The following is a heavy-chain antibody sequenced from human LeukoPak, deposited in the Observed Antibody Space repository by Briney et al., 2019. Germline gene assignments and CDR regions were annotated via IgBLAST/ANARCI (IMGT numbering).Heavy chain of an antibody. J-gene: IGHJ2*01. CDR3: ARATTVTRDWYFDL. V-gene: IGHV3-13*05. D-gene: IGHD4-17*01. CDR2: IGTAGDP. Sequence: GGSLRLSCAASGFTFSSYDMHWVRQATGKGLEWVSAIGTAGDPYYPGSVKGRFTISRENAKNSLYLQMNSLRAGDTAVYYCARATTVTRDWYFDLWGRGALVTVSS. CDR1: GFTFSSYD.